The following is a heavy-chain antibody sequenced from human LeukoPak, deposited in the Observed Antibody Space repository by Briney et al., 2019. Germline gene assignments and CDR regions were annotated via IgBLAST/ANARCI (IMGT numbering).Heavy chain of an antibody. CDR2: ISAYNGNT. V-gene: IGHV1-18*01. J-gene: IGHJ3*02. Sequence: EASVKVSCKASGYTFTSYGISWVRQAPGQGLEWMGWISAYNGNTNYAQKLQGRVTMTTGTSTSTAYMELRSLRSDDTAVYYCARYSSSWDDAFDIWGQGTMVTVSS. CDR3: ARYSSSWDDAFDI. CDR1: GYTFTSYG. D-gene: IGHD6-13*01.